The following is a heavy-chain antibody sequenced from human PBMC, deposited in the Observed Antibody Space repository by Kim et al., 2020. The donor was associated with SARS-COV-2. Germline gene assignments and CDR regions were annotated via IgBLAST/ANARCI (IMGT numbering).Heavy chain of an antibody. V-gene: IGHV4-34*01. CDR2: INHSGST. D-gene: IGHD3-10*01. CDR1: GGSFSGYY. J-gene: IGHJ3*02. CDR3: ARGLRMLLWFGELSPPPNGAFDI. Sequence: SETLSLTCAVYGGSFSGYYWSWIRQPPGKGLEWIGEINHSGSTNYNPSLKSRVTISVDTSKNQFSLKLSSVTAADTAVYYCARGLRMLLWFGELSPPPNGAFDIWGQGTMVTVSS.